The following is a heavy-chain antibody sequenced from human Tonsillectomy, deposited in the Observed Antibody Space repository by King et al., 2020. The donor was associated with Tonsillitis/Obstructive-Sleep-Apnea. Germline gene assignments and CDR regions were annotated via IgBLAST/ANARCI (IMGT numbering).Heavy chain of an antibody. CDR3: ARDLLGAANNYYGSGSPDY. Sequence: VQLMESGGGVVRPGGSLRLSCAASGFTFDDFGMSWVRQAPGKGLEWLSGINWNGGTTGYADSVKGRFTISRDNAKNSLYLQMNSLRVEDTAFYYCARDLLGAANNYYGSGSPDYSGQGTLVTVSS. CDR2: INWNGGTT. V-gene: IGHV3-20*04. J-gene: IGHJ4*02. D-gene: IGHD3-10*01. CDR1: GFTFDDFG.